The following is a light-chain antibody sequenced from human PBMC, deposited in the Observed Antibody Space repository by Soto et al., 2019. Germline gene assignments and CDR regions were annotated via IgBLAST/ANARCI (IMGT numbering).Light chain of an antibody. Sequence: DIQMTQSPSTLSASVGDRVSINCRASQSISGWLAWYHQKAGKATRLLIYKASNLEIGVPSRFSGSGSGTEFTLSISSLQPDDVATYYYQQYNDYSWTFGQGTKVDIK. CDR1: QSISGW. V-gene: IGKV1-5*03. CDR2: KAS. J-gene: IGKJ1*01. CDR3: QQYNDYSWT.